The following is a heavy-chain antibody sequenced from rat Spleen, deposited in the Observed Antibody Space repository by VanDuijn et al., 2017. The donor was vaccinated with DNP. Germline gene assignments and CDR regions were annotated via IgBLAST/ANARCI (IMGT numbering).Heavy chain of an antibody. V-gene: IGHV5S10*01. CDR3: ARLSIRGTDYFDY. CDR2: ISYDGSRT. D-gene: IGHD4-3*01. Sequence: EVQLVESGGGLVQPGRSLKLSCAASGFTFSDYNMAWVRQAPKKGLEWVATISYDGSRTYYRDSVEGRFTISRDIAENTIYLQMNSLRSEDTGTYYCARLSIRGTDYFDYGGQGVMVTVSS. CDR1: GFTFSDYN. J-gene: IGHJ2*01.